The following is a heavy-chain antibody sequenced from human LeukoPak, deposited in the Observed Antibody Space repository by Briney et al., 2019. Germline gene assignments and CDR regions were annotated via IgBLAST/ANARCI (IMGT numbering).Heavy chain of an antibody. D-gene: IGHD3-16*02. CDR1: GFTFSSYA. CDR2: ISGSGGST. J-gene: IGHJ4*02. V-gene: IGHV3-23*01. Sequence: GGSLRLSCAASGFTFSSYAMSWVRQAPGKGLEWVSAISGSGGSTYYADSVKGRFTISRDNSKNTLYLQMNSPRAEDTAVYYCAKISKSRYFENWGQGTLVTVSS. CDR3: AKISKSRYFEN.